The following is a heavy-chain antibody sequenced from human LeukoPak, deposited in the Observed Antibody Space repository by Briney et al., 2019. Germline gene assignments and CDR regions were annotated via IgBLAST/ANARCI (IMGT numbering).Heavy chain of an antibody. Sequence: PGGSLRLSCVASGFTFSNYAMSWVRQTPGKGLEWVSLIDGGGARTYYADSVKGRFTIFRENSKNTLYLQMNNLRAEDTAVYYCAKDQTGDGYNSTWGQGTLVAVSS. V-gene: IGHV3-23*01. CDR1: GFTFSNYA. D-gene: IGHD5-24*01. J-gene: IGHJ5*02. CDR3: AKDQTGDGYNST. CDR2: IDGGGART.